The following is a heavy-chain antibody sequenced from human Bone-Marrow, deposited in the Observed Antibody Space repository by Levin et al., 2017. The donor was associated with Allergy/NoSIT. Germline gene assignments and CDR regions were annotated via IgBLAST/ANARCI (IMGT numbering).Heavy chain of an antibody. J-gene: IGHJ4*02. CDR1: GYVFTAYY. D-gene: IGHD2-21*01. CDR3: ARDTPLYGGDSGSDY. CDR2: INPNSGGT. V-gene: IGHV1-2*02. Sequence: ASVKVSCKASGYVFTAYYIHWVRQAPGQGLEWVGWINPNSGGTGSAEKFQGRVTMTTDPSINTVYMELSGLRSDDSAFYYCARDTPLYGGDSGSDYWGQGTLVTVSS.